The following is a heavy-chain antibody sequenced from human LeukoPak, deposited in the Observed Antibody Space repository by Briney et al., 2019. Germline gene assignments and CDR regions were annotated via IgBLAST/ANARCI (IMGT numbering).Heavy chain of an antibody. Sequence: GGSLRLSCAASGFTFSSYSMIWVRQAPGKGLEWVSYISSSSSTIYYADSVKGRFTISRDNAKNSLYLQMNSLRAEDTAVYYCARDRGYSYGIFDYWGQGTLVTVSS. CDR2: ISSSSSTI. V-gene: IGHV3-48*01. J-gene: IGHJ4*02. CDR3: ARDRGYSYGIFDY. CDR1: GFTFSSYS. D-gene: IGHD5-18*01.